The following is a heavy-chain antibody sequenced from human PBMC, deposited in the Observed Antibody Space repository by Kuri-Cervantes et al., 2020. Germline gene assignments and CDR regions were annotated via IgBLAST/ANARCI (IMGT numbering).Heavy chain of an antibody. CDR2: MNPNSGNT. Sequence: ASVKVSCKASGYTFTGYYMHWVRQAPGQGLEWMGWMNPNSGNTGYAQKFQGRVTMTRNTSISTAYMELSSLRSEDTAVYYCARGQEYSSSWYGLWGAQGSHNWFDPWGQGTLVTVSS. D-gene: IGHD6-13*01. J-gene: IGHJ5*02. V-gene: IGHV1-8*02. CDR1: GYTFTGYY. CDR3: ARGQEYSSSWYGLWGAQGSHNWFDP.